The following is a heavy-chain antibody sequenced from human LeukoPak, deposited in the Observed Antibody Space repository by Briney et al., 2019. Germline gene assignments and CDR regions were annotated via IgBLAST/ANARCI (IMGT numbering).Heavy chain of an antibody. D-gene: IGHD3-3*01. Sequence: GGSLSLSCVASGFTFSSYGMHWVRQAPGKGLEWLAFIRFDGNNKYYADSVKGRFTISRDNSQNTLDLQMNSLRAEDTAVYYCAKVDDFWSALDYWGQGTLVTVSS. J-gene: IGHJ4*02. CDR2: IRFDGNNK. CDR1: GFTFSSYG. V-gene: IGHV3-30*02. CDR3: AKVDDFWSALDY.